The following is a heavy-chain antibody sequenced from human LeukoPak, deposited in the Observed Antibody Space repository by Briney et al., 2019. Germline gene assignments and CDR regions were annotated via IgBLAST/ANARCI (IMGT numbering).Heavy chain of an antibody. CDR1: GYTFTSYY. CDR3: ARDHVPARDGIVGAKEADY. D-gene: IGHD1-26*01. Sequence: GASVKVSCKASGYTFTSYYMHWVRQAPGQGLEWMGIINPSGGSTSYAQKFQGRVTMTRDTSTSTVYMELSSLRSEDTAVYYCARDHVPARDGIVGAKEADYWGQGTLVTVSS. J-gene: IGHJ4*02. V-gene: IGHV1-46*01. CDR2: INPSGGST.